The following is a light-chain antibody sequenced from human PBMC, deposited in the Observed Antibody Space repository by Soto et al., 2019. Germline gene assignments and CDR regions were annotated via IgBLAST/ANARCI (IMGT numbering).Light chain of an antibody. J-gene: IGKJ4*01. V-gene: IGKV3-20*01. Sequence: EIVLTQSPGTLSLSPGERATLSCRASQSVSTSYLAWYQQKPGQAPRLLIYGASSRATGIPDRFSGSGSGADFTLTISRRAPEDFAVYYCQQYGSVPLTFGGGTKVEIK. CDR3: QQYGSVPLT. CDR1: QSVSTSY. CDR2: GAS.